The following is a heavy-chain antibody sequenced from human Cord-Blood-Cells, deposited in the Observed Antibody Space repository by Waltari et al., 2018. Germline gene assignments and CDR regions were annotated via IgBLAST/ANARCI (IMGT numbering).Heavy chain of an antibody. J-gene: IGHJ5*02. Sequence: QVQLQQWGAGLLKPSETLSLTCAVYGGSFSGYYWSWIRQPPAKGLEWIGEINHSGSTNYNPSLKSRVTISVDTSKNQFSLKLSSVTAADTAVYYCARVGPGPYCSSTSCYNWFDPWGQGTLVTVSS. CDR2: INHSGST. CDR3: ARVGPGPYCSSTSCYNWFDP. D-gene: IGHD2-2*01. CDR1: GGSFSGYY. V-gene: IGHV4-34*01.